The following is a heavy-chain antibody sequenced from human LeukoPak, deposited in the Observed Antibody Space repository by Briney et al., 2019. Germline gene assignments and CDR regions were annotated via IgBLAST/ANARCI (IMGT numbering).Heavy chain of an antibody. D-gene: IGHD3-10*01. V-gene: IGHV4-34*01. CDR1: GGSFSGYY. J-gene: IGHJ4*02. Sequence: SETLSLTCAVYGGSFSGYYWSWIRQPPGKGLEWIGEINHSGSTNYNPSLKSRVTISVDTSKNQFSLKLSSVTAADTAVYYCATMVRGVLVYFDYWGQGTLATVSS. CDR2: INHSGST. CDR3: ATMVRGVLVYFDY.